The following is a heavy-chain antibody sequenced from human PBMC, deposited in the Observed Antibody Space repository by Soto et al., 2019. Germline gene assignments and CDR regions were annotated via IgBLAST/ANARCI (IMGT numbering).Heavy chain of an antibody. V-gene: IGHV4-31*03. CDR2: IYYSGST. J-gene: IGHJ2*01. CDR3: ARAGYSSGLIGGYFDL. Sequence: QVQLQESGPGLVKPSQTLSLTCTVSGGSISSGGYYWSWIRQHPGKGLEWIGYIYYSGSTYYNPSLKSRVTISVDTSKNQFSLKLSSVTAADTAVYYGARAGYSSGLIGGYFDLWGRGTLVTVSS. D-gene: IGHD6-19*01. CDR1: GGSISSGGYY.